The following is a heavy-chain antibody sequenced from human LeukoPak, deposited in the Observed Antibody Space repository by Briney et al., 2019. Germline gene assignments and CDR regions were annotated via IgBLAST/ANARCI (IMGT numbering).Heavy chain of an antibody. CDR3: ARDFPSEYCSSTSCYYSG. D-gene: IGHD2-2*01. Sequence: GGSLRLSCAASGFTFSSYAMHWVRQAPGKGLEWVAVISYDGSNKYYADSVKGRFTISRDNSKNTLYLQMNSLRAEDTAVYYCARDFPSEYCSSTSCYYSGWGQGTLVTVSS. CDR2: ISYDGSNK. V-gene: IGHV3-30-3*01. J-gene: IGHJ4*02. CDR1: GFTFSSYA.